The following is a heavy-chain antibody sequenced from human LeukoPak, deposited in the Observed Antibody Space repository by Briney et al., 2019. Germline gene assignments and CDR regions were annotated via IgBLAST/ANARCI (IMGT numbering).Heavy chain of an antibody. V-gene: IGHV3-21*01. Sequence: GGSLRLSCAASGFTFSSYSMNWVRQAPGKGLEWVSSISSSSSYIYYADSVKGRFTISRDNAKNSLYLPMNSLRAEDTAVYYCARENDSSGYFSAFDIWGQGTMVTVSS. CDR2: ISSSSSYI. CDR3: ARENDSSGYFSAFDI. D-gene: IGHD3-22*01. J-gene: IGHJ3*02. CDR1: GFTFSSYS.